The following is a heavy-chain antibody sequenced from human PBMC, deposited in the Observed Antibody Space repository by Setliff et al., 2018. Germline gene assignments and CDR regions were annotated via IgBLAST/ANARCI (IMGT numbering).Heavy chain of an antibody. J-gene: IGHJ4*02. D-gene: IGHD6-19*01. CDR1: GGSISSGDYY. CDR3: AREQWLTTDIDY. Sequence: SETLSLTCTVSGGSISSGDYYWSWIRQPAGKGLEWIGHIYIGGSANYNPSLKSRVTMSIDTSKNQFSLKLNSVTAADMAVYYCAREQWLTTDIDYWGQGTLVTVSS. CDR2: IYIGGSA. V-gene: IGHV4-61*09.